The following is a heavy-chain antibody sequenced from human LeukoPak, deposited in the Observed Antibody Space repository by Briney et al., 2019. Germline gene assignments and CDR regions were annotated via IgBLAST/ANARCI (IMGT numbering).Heavy chain of an antibody. CDR3: ARNPAPWEQQLGKFWFDP. CDR1: GFTFSSYS. CDR2: ISSSSSYI. D-gene: IGHD6-13*01. J-gene: IGHJ5*02. Sequence: GGSLRLSCAASGFTFSSYSMNCVRQAPGKGLEWVSSISSSSSYIYYADSVKGRFTISRDNAKNSLYLQMNSLRAEDTAVYYCARNPAPWEQQLGKFWFDPWGQGTLVTVSS. V-gene: IGHV3-21*01.